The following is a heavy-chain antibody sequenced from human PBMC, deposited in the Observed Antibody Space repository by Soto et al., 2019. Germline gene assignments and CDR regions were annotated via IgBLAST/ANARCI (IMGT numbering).Heavy chain of an antibody. J-gene: IGHJ4*02. D-gene: IGHD2-15*01. CDR3: VKLRYSSDTGSFDH. V-gene: IGHV3-23*01. CDR1: GFTFSSYA. Sequence: PGGSLRLSCAASGFTFSSYAMSWVRQAPGKGLEWVSAISGSGGSTYYADSVKGRFTISRDNSKNTLYLQMNSLRAEDTALYYCVKLRYSSDTGSFDHWGQGTLVTVSS. CDR2: ISGSGGST.